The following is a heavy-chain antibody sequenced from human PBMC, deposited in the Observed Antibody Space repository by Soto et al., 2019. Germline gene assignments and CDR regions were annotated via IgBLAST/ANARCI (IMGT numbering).Heavy chain of an antibody. V-gene: IGHV3-7*03. CDR1: GFTFSMYW. Sequence: PGGSLRLSCAASGFTFSMYWMTWVRQAPGKGLEWVANIKQDGNEKYYVDSVKGRFTTFRDNAKNSLYLQMNSLRADDTAMYYCARDCRRTRITGTVYYCGMDVWGQGTTVTVSS. CDR2: IKQDGNEK. D-gene: IGHD1-7*01. CDR3: ARDCRRTRITGTVYYCGMDV. J-gene: IGHJ6*02.